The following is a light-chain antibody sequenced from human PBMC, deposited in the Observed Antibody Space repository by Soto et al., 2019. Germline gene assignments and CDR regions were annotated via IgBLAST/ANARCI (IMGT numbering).Light chain of an antibody. CDR3: AAWHDSTLGV. Sequence: QSVLTQPPSASGTPGQRVTISCSGSSSNIGGNPVNWYQQLPGTAPKLLIYNNNQRPSGVPDRFSGSKSGTSASLAISGLQSEDEADYYCAAWHDSTLGVFGGGTKVTVL. J-gene: IGLJ3*02. CDR1: SSNIGGNP. V-gene: IGLV1-44*01. CDR2: NNN.